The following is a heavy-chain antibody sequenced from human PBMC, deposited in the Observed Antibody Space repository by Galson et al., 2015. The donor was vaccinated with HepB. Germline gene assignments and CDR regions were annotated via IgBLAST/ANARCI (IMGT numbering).Heavy chain of an antibody. Sequence: SVKVSCKVSGYTLTELSMHWVRQAPGKGLEWMGGFDPEDGETIYAQKFQGRVTMTEDTSTDTAYMELSSLRSEDTAVYYCATGRAVAGRLWRSVYFDYWGQGTLVTVSS. V-gene: IGHV1-24*01. CDR1: GYTLTELS. CDR2: FDPEDGET. J-gene: IGHJ4*02. D-gene: IGHD6-19*01. CDR3: ATGRAVAGRLWRSVYFDY.